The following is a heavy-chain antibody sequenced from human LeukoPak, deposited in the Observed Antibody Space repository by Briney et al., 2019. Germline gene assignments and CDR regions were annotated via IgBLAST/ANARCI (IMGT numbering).Heavy chain of an antibody. CDR3: ARPPSGYERSSFYWL. CDR1: GVPMTSTPYS. Sequence: NASETLSLTCALSGVPMTSTPYSWAWIRQPPGKELEWIGNVDYGGTAYYSPSLSSRVVMSLDASNTKFSLNLTSVTAADTALYFCARPPSGYERSSFYWLWGQGIRVTVSS. J-gene: IGHJ4*02. CDR2: VDYGGTA. D-gene: IGHD3-22*01. V-gene: IGHV4-39*01.